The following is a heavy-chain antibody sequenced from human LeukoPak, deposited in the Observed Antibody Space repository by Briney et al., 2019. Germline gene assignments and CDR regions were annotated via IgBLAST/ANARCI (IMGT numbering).Heavy chain of an antibody. CDR1: GGSISSTNW. J-gene: IGHJ6*03. D-gene: IGHD1-1*01. CDR2: IYYSGST. Sequence: SGTLSLTCAVSGGSISSTNWGSWVRQPAGEGLGWIGTIYYSGSTYYNPSLTSRVTISVDTSKNQFSLKLSSVTAADTDVYECARRGAGMPLSTYYYYYMDVWGKGPAVTVSS. CDR3: ARRGAGMPLSTYYYYYMDV. V-gene: IGHV4-4*02.